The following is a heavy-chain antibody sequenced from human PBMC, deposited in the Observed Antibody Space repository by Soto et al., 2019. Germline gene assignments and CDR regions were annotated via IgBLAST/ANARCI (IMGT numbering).Heavy chain of an antibody. CDR2: IDSAGRST. D-gene: IGHD6-25*01. CDR1: GFTFRSYW. J-gene: IGHJ6*01. Sequence: EVQLVESGGGLVQPGGSLRLSCAASGFTFRSYWMHWVRQVPGKGLVWVSRIDSAGRSTNYADSVKCRFTVARDNAKNTVYQQMNSLRPEDTGVYYSASPVAAASPHVYSSGLDDWGQAASLPISS. V-gene: IGHV3-74*01. CDR3: ASPVAAASPHVYSSGLDD.